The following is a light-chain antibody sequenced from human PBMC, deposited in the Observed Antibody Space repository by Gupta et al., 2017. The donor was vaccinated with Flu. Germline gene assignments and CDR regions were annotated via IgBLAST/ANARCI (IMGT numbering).Light chain of an antibody. J-gene: IGLJ2*01. CDR3: SSYAGNNNLV. Sequence: QSALTQPPSASGSPGQSVTISCTGTSSDVGGYNSVSWYQQHPSKAPKLMIYEVSKRPSGVPDRFSGSKSGNTASLTVSGLQAEDEADYYCSSYAGNNNLVFGGGTKLTVL. CDR2: EVS. V-gene: IGLV2-8*01. CDR1: SSDVGGYNS.